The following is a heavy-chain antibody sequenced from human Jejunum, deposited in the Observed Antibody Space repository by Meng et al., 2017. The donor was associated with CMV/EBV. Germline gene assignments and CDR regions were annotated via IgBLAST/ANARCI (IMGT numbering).Heavy chain of an antibody. CDR3: ARQNDYGGNFYFFDY. D-gene: IGHD4-23*01. CDR2: IIPIFGTA. J-gene: IGHJ4*02. CDR1: GTFSSYA. V-gene: IGHV1-69*05. Sequence: GTFSSYAISWVRQAPGQGLEWMGGIIPIFGTANYAQKFQGRVTITTDESTSTAYMELSRLRSDDTAVYYCARQNDYGGNFYFFDYWGQGTLVTVSS.